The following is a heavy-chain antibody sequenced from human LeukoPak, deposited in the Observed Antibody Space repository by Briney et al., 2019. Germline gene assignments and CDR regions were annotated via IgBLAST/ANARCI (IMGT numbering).Heavy chain of an antibody. CDR1: GFTFSSYN. J-gene: IGHJ5*02. CDR2: INHSGST. CDR3: ARGMDRGTWGWFDP. V-gene: IGHV4-34*01. Sequence: GSLRLSCAASGFTFSSYNMNWVRQAPGKGLEWIGEINHSGSTNYNPSLRSRVTISVDTSKNQFSLKLSSVTAADTAVYYCARGMDRGTWGWFDPWGQGTLVTVSS. D-gene: IGHD1-1*01.